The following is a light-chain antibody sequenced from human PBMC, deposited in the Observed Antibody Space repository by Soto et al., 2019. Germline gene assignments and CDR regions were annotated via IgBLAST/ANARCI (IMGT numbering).Light chain of an antibody. V-gene: IGLV2-14*01. CDR2: EVS. Sequence: QSALTQPASVSGSPGQSITISCTGTSSDVGGYNYVSWYQQHPGKAPKLMIYEVSNRPSGVSNRFSGPKSGNTASLTISGLQAEDEADYYCSSYTSSSTPFVFGPGTKLTVL. CDR1: SSDVGGYNY. J-gene: IGLJ1*01. CDR3: SSYTSSSTPFV.